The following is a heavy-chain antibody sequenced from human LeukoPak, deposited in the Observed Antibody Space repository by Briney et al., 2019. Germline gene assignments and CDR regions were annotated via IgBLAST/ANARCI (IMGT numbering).Heavy chain of an antibody. D-gene: IGHD3-10*01. CDR3: ARDLPHYYGSGSSILFDY. V-gene: IGHV4-38-2*02. CDR2: IYHSGST. Sequence: PSETLSLTCTVSGYSISSGYYWGWIRQPPGKGLEWIGSIYHSGSTYYNPSLKSRVTISVDTSKNQFSLKLSSVAAADTAVYYCARDLPHYYGSGSSILFDYWGQGTLVTVSS. CDR1: GYSISSGYY. J-gene: IGHJ4*02.